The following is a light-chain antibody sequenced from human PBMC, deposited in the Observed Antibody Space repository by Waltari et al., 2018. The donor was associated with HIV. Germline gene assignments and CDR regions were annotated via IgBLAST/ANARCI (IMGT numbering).Light chain of an antibody. V-gene: IGKV3-20*01. CDR3: QQYGGSPRT. Sequence: ETVLTQSPGTLSLSPGERATLSCRASQSISSSSLAWYQQKPDQAPRLLIYVASSRATGIPDRFSGSGSGTDFTLTISRLEPEDFAVYYCQQYGGSPRTFGQGTKVEIK. CDR2: VAS. J-gene: IGKJ1*01. CDR1: QSISSSS.